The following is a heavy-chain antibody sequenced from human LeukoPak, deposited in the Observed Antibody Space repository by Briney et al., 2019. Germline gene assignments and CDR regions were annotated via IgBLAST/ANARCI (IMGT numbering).Heavy chain of an antibody. V-gene: IGHV4-39*02. CDR3: ARELTRYRSTWYGGDYFDY. CDR2: IYYSGTT. Sequence: PSETLSLTCTVCGGSISSSSYYWGWIRQPPGEGLEWIVSIYYSGTTYYNPSLESRVTISVDTSKNQFSLNLNSVTAADTAVYYCARELTRYRSTWYGGDYFDYWGQGTLVTVSS. D-gene: IGHD6-13*01. J-gene: IGHJ4*02. CDR1: GGSISSSSYY.